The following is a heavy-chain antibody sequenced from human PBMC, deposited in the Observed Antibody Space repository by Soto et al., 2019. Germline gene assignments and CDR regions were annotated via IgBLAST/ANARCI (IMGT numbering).Heavy chain of an antibody. CDR3: ARGVRSWYGGGNWFDP. J-gene: IGHJ5*02. V-gene: IGHV4-34*01. D-gene: IGHD6-13*01. Sequence: ETLSLTCAVYGGSFSGYYWSWIRQLPGKGLEWIGEINHSGSTNYNPSLKRRVTISVDTSKNQFSLKLSSVTAADTAVYYCARGVRSWYGGGNWFDPWGQGTLVTVSS. CDR2: INHSGST. CDR1: GGSFSGYY.